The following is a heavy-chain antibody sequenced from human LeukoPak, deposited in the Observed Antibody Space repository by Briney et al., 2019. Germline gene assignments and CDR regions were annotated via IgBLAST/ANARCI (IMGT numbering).Heavy chain of an antibody. CDR2: IYENGGTT. Sequence: PGGSLRLSCVGSGFTFRSHAMSWVRQAPEKGLEFVSGIYENGGTTYYADSVKGRFTISRDNSKNTLYLQMNSLRAEDTAVYYCAKSGFEYYFDYWGQGTLVTVSS. D-gene: IGHD3-22*01. J-gene: IGHJ4*02. CDR3: AKSGFEYYFDY. V-gene: IGHV3-23*01. CDR1: GFTFRSHA.